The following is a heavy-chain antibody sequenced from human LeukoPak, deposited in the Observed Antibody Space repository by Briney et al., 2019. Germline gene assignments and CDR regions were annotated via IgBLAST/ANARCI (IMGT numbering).Heavy chain of an antibody. CDR3: AKDGYCSSTSCYTGALDY. J-gene: IGHJ4*02. V-gene: IGHV3-23*01. D-gene: IGHD2-2*02. CDR1: GFTFSSYA. Sequence: GGSLRLSCAASGFTFSSYAMSWVRQAPGKGLEWVSAISGSGGSTYYADSVKGRFTISRDNSKNTLYLQMNSLRAEDTAVYYCAKDGYCSSTSCYTGALDYWGQGTLVTVSS. CDR2: ISGSGGST.